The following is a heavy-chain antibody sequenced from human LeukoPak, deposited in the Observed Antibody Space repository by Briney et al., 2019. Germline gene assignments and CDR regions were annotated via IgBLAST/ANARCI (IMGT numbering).Heavy chain of an antibody. CDR2: ISSSGSYI. CDR3: ARVRGGSCCLLDY. V-gene: IGHV3-21*01. J-gene: IGHJ4*02. Sequence: GGSLRLSCAASGFTFSSYSMNWVRQAPGKGLEWVSSISSSGSYIYYADSVKGRFTISRDNAKNSLYLQMNSLRAEDTAVYYCARVRGGSCCLLDYWGQGTLVTVSS. CDR1: GFTFSSYS. D-gene: IGHD2-15*01.